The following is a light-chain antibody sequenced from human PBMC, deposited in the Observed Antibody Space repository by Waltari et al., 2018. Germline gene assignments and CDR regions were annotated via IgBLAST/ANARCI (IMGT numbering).Light chain of an antibody. Sequence: SYELTQSPSVSLSPGQTARTTCSGDALPQKYAYWYLKKPGQAPVLIIFKDRERPSGIPERFSGSTSGTTVTLTITGVQAEDEADYYCLSPETRGSWVFGGGTKLTVL. V-gene: IGLV3-25*03. CDR2: KDR. CDR3: LSPETRGSWV. J-gene: IGLJ2*01. CDR1: ALPQKY.